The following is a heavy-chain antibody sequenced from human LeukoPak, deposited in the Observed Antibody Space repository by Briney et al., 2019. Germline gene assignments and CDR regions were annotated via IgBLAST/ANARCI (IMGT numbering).Heavy chain of an antibody. CDR1: GYTLTELS. V-gene: IGHV1-24*01. CDR3: AATVTTLRGPFDY. D-gene: IGHD4-17*01. Sequence: GASVKVSRKVSGYTLTELSMHWVRQAPGKGLEWMGGFDPEDGETIYAQKFQGRVTMTEDTSTDTAYMELSSLRSEDTAVYYCAATVTTLRGPFDYWGQGTLVTVSS. J-gene: IGHJ4*02. CDR2: FDPEDGET.